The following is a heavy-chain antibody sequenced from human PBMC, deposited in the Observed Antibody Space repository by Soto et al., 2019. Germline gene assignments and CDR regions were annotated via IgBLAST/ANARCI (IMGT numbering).Heavy chain of an antibody. CDR1: GGTFSSYA. J-gene: IGHJ6*02. CDR2: IIPIFGTA. D-gene: IGHD2-2*01. CDR3: AKGPCSSTSCYRAGMDV. V-gene: IGHV1-69*06. Sequence: QVQLVQSGAAVKKPGSSVKVSCKASGGTFSSYAISWVRQAPGQGLEWMGGIIPIFGTANYAQKFQGRVTITADKSTSTAYMELSSLRSEDTAVYYCAKGPCSSTSCYRAGMDVWGQGTTVTVSS.